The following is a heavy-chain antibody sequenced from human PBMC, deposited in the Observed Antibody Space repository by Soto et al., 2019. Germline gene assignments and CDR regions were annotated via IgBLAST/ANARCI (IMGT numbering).Heavy chain of an antibody. Sequence: PSETLSLTCTVSGGSISSYYWSWIRQPPGKGLEWIGYIYYSGSTNYNPSLKSRVTISVDTSKNQFSLKLSSVTAADTAMYYCATTTYSSSFDIWGQGTMVTVS. D-gene: IGHD6-6*01. CDR2: IYYSGST. CDR1: GGSISSYY. V-gene: IGHV4-59*01. J-gene: IGHJ3*02. CDR3: ATTTYSSSFDI.